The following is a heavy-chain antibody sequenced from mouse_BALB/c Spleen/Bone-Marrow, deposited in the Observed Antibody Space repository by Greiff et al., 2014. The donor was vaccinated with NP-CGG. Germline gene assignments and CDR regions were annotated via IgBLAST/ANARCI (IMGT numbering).Heavy chain of an antibody. CDR1: GYTLNSYY. CDR2: INPSNGGT. Sequence: QVQLKESGAELVKPGASVKLSCKASGYTLNSYYMYWVKQRPGQGLEWIGEINPSNGGTNFNEKFKSRATLTVDKSSSTSYMQLSSLTSEDSAVYYCTRGRKWDFDYWGQGTTLTVSS. CDR3: TRGRKWDFDY. J-gene: IGHJ2*01. V-gene: IGHV1S81*02.